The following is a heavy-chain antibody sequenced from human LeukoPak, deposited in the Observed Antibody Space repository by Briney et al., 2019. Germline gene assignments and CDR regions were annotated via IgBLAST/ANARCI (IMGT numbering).Heavy chain of an antibody. CDR3: AKKLSVVVVAALDY. J-gene: IGHJ4*02. CDR2: ISGSGGST. D-gene: IGHD2-15*01. CDR1: GFTFNSYA. V-gene: IGHV3-23*01. Sequence: GGSLRLSCAASGFTFNSYAMSWVRQAPGKGLEWVSAISGSGGSTYYADSVKGRFTTSRDNSKNTLYLQMNSLRAEDTAVYYCAKKLSVVVVAALDYWGQGTLVTVSS.